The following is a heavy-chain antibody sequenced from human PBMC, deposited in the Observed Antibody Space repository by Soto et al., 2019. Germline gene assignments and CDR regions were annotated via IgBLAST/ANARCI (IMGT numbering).Heavy chain of an antibody. D-gene: IGHD2-2*01. Sequence: QVTLKESGPVLVKPTETLTLTCTVSGLSLSTGKLGVSWIRQPPGKALEWLAHIFSNDDKSYSTSLRSRVTISKDTSRSQVVLTMTNMHPLDSGTYYCALIKDCSRTDSYLASFDPWGQGTLVTVSS. V-gene: IGHV2-26*01. J-gene: IGHJ5*02. CDR1: GLSLSTGKLG. CDR3: ALIKDCSRTDSYLASFDP. CDR2: IFSNDDK.